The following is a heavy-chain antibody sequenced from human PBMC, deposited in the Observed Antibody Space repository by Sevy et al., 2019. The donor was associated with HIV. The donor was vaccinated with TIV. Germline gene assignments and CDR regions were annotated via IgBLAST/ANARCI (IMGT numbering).Heavy chain of an antibody. J-gene: IGHJ6*02. CDR2: ISGSGRYT. D-gene: IGHD2-15*01. V-gene: IGHV3-23*01. Sequence: GGSLRLSCAASEFTFSSYAMSWVRQAPGKGLEWVSSISGSGRYTYYADSVEGRFTISRDNSKNTLYVQMNSLRAEDTAVYYCAKGFCSGGTCRRDYYYYGMDVWGQGTTVTVSS. CDR3: AKGFCSGGTCRRDYYYYGMDV. CDR1: EFTFSSYA.